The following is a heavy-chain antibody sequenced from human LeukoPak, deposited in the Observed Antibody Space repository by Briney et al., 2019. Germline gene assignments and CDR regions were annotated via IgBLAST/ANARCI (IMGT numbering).Heavy chain of an antibody. CDR1: GFTFSSYG. CDR2: IRYDGSNK. D-gene: IGHD6-13*01. V-gene: IGHV3-30*02. J-gene: IGHJ4*02. CDR3: AKDALPRIAAAGTVY. Sequence: GGSLRLSCAASGFTFSSYGMHWVRQAPGKGLEWVAFIRYDGSNKYYADSVKGRFTISRDNSKNTLYLQMDSLRAEDTALYYCAKDALPRIAAAGTVYWGQGTLVTVSS.